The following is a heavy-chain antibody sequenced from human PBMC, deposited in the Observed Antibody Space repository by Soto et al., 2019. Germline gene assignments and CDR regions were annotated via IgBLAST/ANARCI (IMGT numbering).Heavy chain of an antibody. V-gene: IGHV1-8*01. CDR3: AREKSSGYCYDY. Sequence: QVQLVQSGAEVKKPGASVKVSCKASGYTFTSYDINWVRQATGQGLEGMGWMNPNSGNTAYAQKFQGRVTMTRNTSISTAYMELSSLRSEDTAVYYCAREKSSGYCYDYWGQGPLVTVSS. J-gene: IGHJ4*02. CDR2: MNPNSGNT. D-gene: IGHD3-22*01. CDR1: GYTFTSYD.